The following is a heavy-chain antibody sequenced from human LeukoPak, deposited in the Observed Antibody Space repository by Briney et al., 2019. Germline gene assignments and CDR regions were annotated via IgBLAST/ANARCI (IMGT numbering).Heavy chain of an antibody. Sequence: SETLSLTCAVSGGSISSYYWSWIRQPPGKGLEWIGYIYYSGSTNYNPSLKSRVTISVDTSKNQFSLKLSSVTAADTAVYYCARENYSNYVPYYYYYYYMDVWGKGTTVTVSS. J-gene: IGHJ6*03. CDR3: ARENYSNYVPYYYYYYYMDV. CDR1: GGSISSYY. D-gene: IGHD4-11*01. CDR2: IYYSGST. V-gene: IGHV4-59*12.